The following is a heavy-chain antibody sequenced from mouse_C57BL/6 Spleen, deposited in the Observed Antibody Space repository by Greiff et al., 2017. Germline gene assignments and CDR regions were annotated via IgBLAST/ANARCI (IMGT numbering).Heavy chain of an antibody. CDR1: GYTFTSYW. CDR3: ARSGGNPKAMDY. D-gene: IGHD2-1*01. Sequence: QVQLQQPGAELVRPGSSVKLSCKASGYTFTSYWMHWVKQRPIQGLEWIGNIDPSDSETHYNQKFKDKATLTVDKSSSTAYMQLSSLTSEDSAVYYCARSGGNPKAMDYWGQGTSDTVCS. CDR2: IDPSDSET. J-gene: IGHJ4*01. V-gene: IGHV1-52*01.